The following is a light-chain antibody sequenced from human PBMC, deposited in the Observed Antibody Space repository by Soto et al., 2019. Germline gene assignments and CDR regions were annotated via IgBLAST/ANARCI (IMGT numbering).Light chain of an antibody. CDR3: QSFDSGLTGSV. J-gene: IGLJ2*01. V-gene: IGLV1-40*01. CDR1: SSNIGSGYD. Sequence: QSVLTQPPSVSGAPGQRVTISCTGSSSNIGSGYDVHWYQQFPGAAPKLLIYGNTNRPSGVPDRFSGSKSGTSASLSITGLQAEDEADYYCQSFDSGLTGSVFGGGTQLTVL. CDR2: GNT.